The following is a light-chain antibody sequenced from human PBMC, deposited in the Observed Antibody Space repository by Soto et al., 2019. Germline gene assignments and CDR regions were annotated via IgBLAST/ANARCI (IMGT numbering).Light chain of an antibody. Sequence: VLTQSTVTLSFSPGERATLSCMASQSVNAYLAWYQQKPGQAPRLLIYDASVRATGFPARFSGSGSGTEFTLTISSLQSEDFAVYYCQQYNNWPLTFGGGTKVDIK. CDR2: DAS. J-gene: IGKJ4*01. CDR1: QSVNAY. CDR3: QQYNNWPLT. V-gene: IGKV3D-15*01.